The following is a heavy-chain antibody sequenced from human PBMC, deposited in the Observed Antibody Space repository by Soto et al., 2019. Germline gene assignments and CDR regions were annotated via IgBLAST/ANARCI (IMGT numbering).Heavy chain of an antibody. Sequence: QVQLQESGPGLVKPSQTLSLTCTVSGGSISSGGYYWSWIRQHPGKGLEWIGYIYYSGSTYYNPSLKSRVTISVDPSKTQCALKLSSVTAADTAVYYCARWVGATSFDYWGQGTLVTVSS. V-gene: IGHV4-31*03. CDR3: ARWVGATSFDY. CDR2: IYYSGST. CDR1: GGSISSGGYY. J-gene: IGHJ4*02. D-gene: IGHD1-26*01.